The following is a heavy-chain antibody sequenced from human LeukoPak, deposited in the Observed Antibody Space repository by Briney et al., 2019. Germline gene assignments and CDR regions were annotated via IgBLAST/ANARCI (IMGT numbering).Heavy chain of an antibody. Sequence: GGSLRLSCAASGFTFSSYSMNWVRQAPGKGLEWVSSISSSSYIYYADSVKGRFTISRDNAKNSLYLQMNSLRAEDTAVYYCAVPLYDSSGYWDFDYWGQGTLVTVSS. J-gene: IGHJ4*02. CDR1: GFTFSSYS. D-gene: IGHD3-22*01. CDR2: ISSSSYI. V-gene: IGHV3-21*01. CDR3: AVPLYDSSGYWDFDY.